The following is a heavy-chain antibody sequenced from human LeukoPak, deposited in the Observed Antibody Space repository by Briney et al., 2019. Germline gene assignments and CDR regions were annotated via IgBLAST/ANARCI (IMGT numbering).Heavy chain of an antibody. D-gene: IGHD3-22*01. CDR2: INPNSGGT. CDR1: GYTFTGYY. J-gene: IGHJ4*02. CDR3: ASLYYYDSSGYPLPFDY. Sequence: ASVKVSCKASGYTFTGYYMHWVRQAPGQGLEWMGWINPNSGGTNYAQKFQGRVTMTRDTSISTAYMELSRLGSDDTAVYYCASLYYYDSSGYPLPFDYWGQGTLVTVSS. V-gene: IGHV1-2*02.